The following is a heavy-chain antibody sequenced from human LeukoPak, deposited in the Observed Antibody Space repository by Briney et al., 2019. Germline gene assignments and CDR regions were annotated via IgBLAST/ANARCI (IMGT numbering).Heavy chain of an antibody. D-gene: IGHD5-18*01. Sequence: EASVKVSCKASGYTFTSYAMHWVRQAPGQRLEWMGWINAGNGNTKYSQEFQGRVTITRDTSASTAYMELSSLRSEDMAVYYCARVSYGSQYFDYWGQGTLVTVSS. CDR3: ARVSYGSQYFDY. CDR2: INAGNGNT. CDR1: GYTFTSYA. J-gene: IGHJ4*02. V-gene: IGHV1-3*03.